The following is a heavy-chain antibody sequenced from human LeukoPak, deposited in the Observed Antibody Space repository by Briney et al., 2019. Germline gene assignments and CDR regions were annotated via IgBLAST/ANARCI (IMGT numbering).Heavy chain of an antibody. CDR2: FDPEDGET. D-gene: IGHD2-8*01. Sequence: ASVKVSCKVSGYTLTELSMHWVRQAPGKGLEWMGGFDPEDGETIYAQKFQGRVTMTEDTSTDTAYKELSSLRSEDTAVYYCATARDLDCTNGVCPFDYWGQGTLVTVSS. CDR1: GYTLTELS. J-gene: IGHJ4*02. CDR3: ATARDLDCTNGVCPFDY. V-gene: IGHV1-24*01.